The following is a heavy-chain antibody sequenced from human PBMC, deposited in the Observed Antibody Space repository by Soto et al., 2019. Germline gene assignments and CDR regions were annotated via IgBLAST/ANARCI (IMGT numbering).Heavy chain of an antibody. CDR3: ARGGVTARPAFDP. CDR1: GFTVSSNY. CDR2: IYSGGST. J-gene: IGHJ5*02. V-gene: IGHV3-66*01. D-gene: IGHD2-21*02. Sequence: GGSLRLSCAASGFTVSSNYMSWVRQAPGKGLEWVSVIYSGGSTYYADSVKGRFTISRDNSKNTLYLQMNSLRAEDTAVYYCARGGVTARPAFDPWGQGTLVTVSS.